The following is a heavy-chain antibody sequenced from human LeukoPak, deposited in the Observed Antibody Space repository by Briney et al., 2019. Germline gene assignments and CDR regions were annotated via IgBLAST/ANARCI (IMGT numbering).Heavy chain of an antibody. J-gene: IGHJ4*02. V-gene: IGHV3-21*01. CDR2: ISSSSSYI. D-gene: IGHD4-23*01. Sequence: PGGSLRLSCAASGFTFSSYSMNWVRQAPGKGLEWVSSISSSSSYIYYADSVKGRFTISRDNAKNSLYLKMNSLRAEDTAVYYCARDRRTVVTYFDYWGQGTLVTVSS. CDR1: GFTFSSYS. CDR3: ARDRRTVVTYFDY.